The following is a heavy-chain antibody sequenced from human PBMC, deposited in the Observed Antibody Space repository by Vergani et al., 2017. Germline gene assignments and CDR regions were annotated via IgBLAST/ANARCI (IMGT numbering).Heavy chain of an antibody. CDR3: ARDRYCSGGSCYSDYYYGMDV. CDR1: GYTFTSYG. CDR2: ISAYNGNT. V-gene: IGHV1-18*01. Sequence: QVQLVQSGAEVKKPGASVKVSCKASGYTFTSYGISWVRQAPGQGLEWMGWISAYNGNTNYAQKLQGRVAMTTDTSTSTAYMELRSLRSDDTAVYYCARDRYCSGGSCYSDYYYGMDVWGQGTTVTVSS. J-gene: IGHJ6*02. D-gene: IGHD2-15*01.